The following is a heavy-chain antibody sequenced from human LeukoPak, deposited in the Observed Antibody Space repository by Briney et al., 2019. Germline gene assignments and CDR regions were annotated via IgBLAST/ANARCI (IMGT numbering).Heavy chain of an antibody. CDR1: GYTFTSYG. D-gene: IGHD6-19*01. CDR2: ISAYNGNT. J-gene: IGHJ5*02. V-gene: IGHV1-18*01. CDR3: ARVYSSGWTQAYVWFDP. Sequence: ASVKVSCKASGYTFTSYGISWVRQAPGQGREWMGWISAYNGNTNYAQKLQGRVTMTTDTSTSTAYMELRSLRSDDTAVYYCARVYSSGWTQAYVWFDPWGQGTLVTVSS.